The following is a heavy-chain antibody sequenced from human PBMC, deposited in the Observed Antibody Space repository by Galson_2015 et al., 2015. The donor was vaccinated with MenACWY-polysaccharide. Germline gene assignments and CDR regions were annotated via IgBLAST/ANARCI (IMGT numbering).Heavy chain of an antibody. CDR1: GFTFSSYW. CDR3: ARGHYGMDV. V-gene: IGHV3-7*01. J-gene: IGHJ6*02. CDR2: IKKDGSEK. Sequence: SLRLSCAASGFTFSSYWMTWVRQAPGKGLEWVANIKKDGSEKYYVDSVKGRFTISRDNAKNSLYLRMHSLRAEDTAVYSCARGHYGMDVWGQGTTVTVSS.